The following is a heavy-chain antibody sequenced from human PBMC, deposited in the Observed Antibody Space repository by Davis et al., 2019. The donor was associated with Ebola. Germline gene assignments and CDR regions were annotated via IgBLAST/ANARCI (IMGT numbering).Heavy chain of an antibody. CDR3: ARRLVATYYFDY. D-gene: IGHD5-12*01. J-gene: IGHJ4*02. CDR1: GGSISSGVNY. V-gene: IGHV4-31*03. Sequence: LRLSCTVSGGSISSGVNYWSWVRQHPGKGLEWIGYIYHSGSTYYNPSLKSRVSISVDTSKNQFSLKVSSVTAADTAVYYCARRLVATYYFDYWGQGTLVTVSS. CDR2: IYHSGST.